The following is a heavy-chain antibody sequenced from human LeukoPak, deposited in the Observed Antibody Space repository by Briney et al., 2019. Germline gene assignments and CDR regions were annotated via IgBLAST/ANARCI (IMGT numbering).Heavy chain of an antibody. CDR3: ARLRYCSSTSCYPNWFDP. D-gene: IGHD2-2*01. V-gene: IGHV5-51*01. CDR2: IYPGDSDT. CDR1: GYSFTSYW. Sequence: GESLKISCKGSGYSFTSYWIGWVRQMPGKGLGWMGIIYPGDSDTRYSPSFQGQVTISADKSISTAYLQWSSLKASDTAMYYCARLRYCSSTSCYPNWFDPWGQGTLVTVSS. J-gene: IGHJ5*02.